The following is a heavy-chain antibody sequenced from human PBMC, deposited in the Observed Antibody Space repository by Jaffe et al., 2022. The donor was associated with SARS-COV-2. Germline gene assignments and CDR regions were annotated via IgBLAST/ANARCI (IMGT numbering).Heavy chain of an antibody. V-gene: IGHV4-39*01. CDR2: IYYSGST. D-gene: IGHD4-17*01. CDR3: ARSTREYDDYGTKIEGGAFDI. CDR1: GGSISSSSYY. Sequence: QLQLQESGPGLVKPSETLSRTCTVSGGSISSSSYYWGWIRQPPGKGLQWVGSIYYSGSTYYNPSLKSRVTISVDTSKNQFSLKLSSVTAADTAVYYCARSTREYDDYGTKIEGGAFDIWGQGTMVTVSS. J-gene: IGHJ3*02.